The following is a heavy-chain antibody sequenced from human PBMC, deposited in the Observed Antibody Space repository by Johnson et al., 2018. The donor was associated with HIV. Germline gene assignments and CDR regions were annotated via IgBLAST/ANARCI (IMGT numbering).Heavy chain of an antibody. CDR2: VRNKGQRYST. Sequence: VQLVESGGGLVQPGGSLRLSCAASGLTFSDHYMDWVRQAPGRGLEWVGRVRNKGQRYSTSYAASVKGRFTFSRDDLKKSLFLQMNRLKTEDSAVYYCVRVGPTLYDAVDIWGQGTTVTVSS. D-gene: IGHD2-15*01. CDR3: VRVGPTLYDAVDI. V-gene: IGHV3-72*01. J-gene: IGHJ3*02. CDR1: GLTFSDHY.